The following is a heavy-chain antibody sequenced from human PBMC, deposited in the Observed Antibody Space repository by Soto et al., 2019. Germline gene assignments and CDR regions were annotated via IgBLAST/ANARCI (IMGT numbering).Heavy chain of an antibody. CDR1: GGSINTYY. V-gene: IGHV4-59*01. CDR2: IYYNGNT. CDR3: ARGYHGYSYANFGH. Sequence: SETLSLTCTVSGGSINTYYWNWIRQPPGKGLEWIAYIYYNGNTDSNPSLEGRVTISLDTPKNQLSLELSSVTAADTAVYYCARGYHGYSYANFGHWGQGILVTVSS. J-gene: IGHJ4*02. D-gene: IGHD5-18*01.